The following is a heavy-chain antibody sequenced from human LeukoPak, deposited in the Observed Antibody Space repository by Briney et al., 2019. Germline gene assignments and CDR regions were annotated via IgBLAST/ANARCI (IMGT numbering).Heavy chain of an antibody. D-gene: IGHD3-9*01. CDR1: GYTLTELS. CDR3: ATPSRVRVRYFAWPSCD. J-gene: IGHJ4*01. Sequence: GASVKVSCKVSGYTLTELSMHWVRQAPGKGLEWMGGFDPEDGETIYAQKFQGRVTMTEDTSTDTAYMELSSLRSEDKAVYYCATPSRVRVRYFAWPSCDWGQEPWSPSPQ. V-gene: IGHV1-24*01. CDR2: FDPEDGET.